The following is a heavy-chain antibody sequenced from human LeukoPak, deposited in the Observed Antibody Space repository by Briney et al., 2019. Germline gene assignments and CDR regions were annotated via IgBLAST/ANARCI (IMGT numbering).Heavy chain of an antibody. CDR3: ARRSYCVRDCLWLVSLLRATKVSVRLARE. Sequence: PSETLSLTCVVSGDSITSNSHFWGWIRQPPGKGLEWIGSVYFGGTFSYGVTYYSPSFMSRVTISVDASNNQFSLRLNSVTATGTSLCYGARRSYCVRDCLWLVSLLRATKVSVRLAREWG. CDR2: VYFGGTFSYGVT. D-gene: IGHD2-21*02. J-gene: IGHJ1*01. CDR1: GDSITSNSHF. V-gene: IGHV4-39*01.